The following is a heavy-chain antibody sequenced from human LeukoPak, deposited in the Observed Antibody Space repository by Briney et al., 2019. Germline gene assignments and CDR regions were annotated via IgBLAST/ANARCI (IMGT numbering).Heavy chain of an antibody. J-gene: IGHJ4*02. Sequence: ASVKVSYKASGYTFTSYGISWVRQAPGQGLEWMGWISAYNGNTNYAQKLQGRVTMTRDTSISTAYMELSSLRSEDTAIYYCARGAWYNSAYTALHYFDYWGQGTLVTVSS. CDR3: ARGAWYNSAYTALHYFDY. V-gene: IGHV1-18*01. D-gene: IGHD6-19*01. CDR2: ISAYNGNT. CDR1: GYTFTSYG.